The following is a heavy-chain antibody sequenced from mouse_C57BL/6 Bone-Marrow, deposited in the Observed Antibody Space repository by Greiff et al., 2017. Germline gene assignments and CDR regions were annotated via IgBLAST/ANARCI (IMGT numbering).Heavy chain of an antibody. CDR1: GYTFTSYW. V-gene: IGHV1-69*01. CDR3: ALYDYDEAWFAY. J-gene: IGHJ3*01. CDR2: IDPSDSYT. D-gene: IGHD2-4*01. Sequence: QVQLQQPGAELVMPGASVKLSCKASGYTFTSYWMHWVKQRPGQGLGWIGEIDPSDSYTNYNQKFKGKSTLTVDKSSSTAYMQLSSLTSEDSAVYDCALYDYDEAWFAYWGQGTLVTVSA.